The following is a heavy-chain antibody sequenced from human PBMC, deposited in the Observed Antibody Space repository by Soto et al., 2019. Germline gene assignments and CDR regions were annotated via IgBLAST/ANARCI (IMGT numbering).Heavy chain of an antibody. CDR1: GFTFSIYL. CDR2: INRDGTMT. CDR3: VMGSKCGVYCYGS. J-gene: IGHJ5*01. V-gene: IGHV3-74*01. D-gene: IGHD2-21*01. Sequence: PGGSLRLSCAASGFTFSIYLMHWFRQVPGKGLVWVSRINRDGTMTSYADFVKGRFTISRDNAKNTLFLQMNGLTVEDTAVYYCVMGSKCGVYCYGSWGQGTPVTGSS.